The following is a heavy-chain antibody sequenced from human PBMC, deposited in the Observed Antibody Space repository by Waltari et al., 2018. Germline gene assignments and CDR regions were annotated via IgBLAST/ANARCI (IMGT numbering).Heavy chain of an antibody. CDR3: ARAVGAIKHPDWFDP. Sequence: VQLQESGPGLVKPSQTLSLTCTVSGGSISSGSYYWSWIRQPAGKGLEWIGRIYTSGSTNYNPSLKSRVTISVDTSKNQFSLKLSSVTAADTAVYYCARAVGAIKHPDWFDPWGQGTLVTVSS. V-gene: IGHV4-61*02. CDR2: IYTSGST. D-gene: IGHD1-26*01. J-gene: IGHJ5*02. CDR1: GGSISSGSYY.